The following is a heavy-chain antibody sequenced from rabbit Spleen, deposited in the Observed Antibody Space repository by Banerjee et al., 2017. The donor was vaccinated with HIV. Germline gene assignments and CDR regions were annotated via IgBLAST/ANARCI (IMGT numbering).Heavy chain of an antibody. D-gene: IGHD8-1*01. Sequence: QSLEESGGDLVKPGASLTLTCTASGFSFSSSDYMCWVHQAPGKGLEWIACIDSGSRDFTYYASWAKGRFTISKTSSTTVTLQMTSLAVADTATYFCARDTGTSFSTYGMDLWGPGTLVTVS. CDR1: GFSFSSSDY. V-gene: IGHV1S40*01. CDR2: IDSGSRDFT. J-gene: IGHJ6*01. CDR3: ARDTGTSFSTYGMDL.